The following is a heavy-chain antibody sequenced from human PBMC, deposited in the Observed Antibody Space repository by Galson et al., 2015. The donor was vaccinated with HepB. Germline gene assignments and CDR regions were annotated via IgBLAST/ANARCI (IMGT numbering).Heavy chain of an antibody. CDR1: GFTFSDYY. Sequence: SLRLSCAASGFTFSDYYMSWIRQAPGKGLEWVSYISSSSSYTSYADSVKGRFTISRDNAKNSLYLQMNSLRAEDTAVYYCARGPWYLNFQLNIAVAGTLDYWGQGTLVTVSS. J-gene: IGHJ4*02. V-gene: IGHV3-11*06. CDR3: ARGPWYLNFQLNIAVAGTLDY. CDR2: ISSSSSYT. D-gene: IGHD6-19*01.